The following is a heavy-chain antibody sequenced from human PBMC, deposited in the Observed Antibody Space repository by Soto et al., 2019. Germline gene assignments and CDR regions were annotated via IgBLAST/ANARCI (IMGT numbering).Heavy chain of an antibody. D-gene: IGHD3-3*01. V-gene: IGHV4-34*01. CDR3: ARVRRITIFGVVEGLDP. CDR1: GGXFSGYY. CDR2: INHSGST. J-gene: IGHJ5*02. Sequence: SETLSLTCAVYGGXFSGYYWSWIRQPPGKGLEWIGEINHSGSTNYNPSLKSRVTISVDTSKNQFSLKLSSVTAADTAVYYCARVRRITIFGVVEGLDPWGQGTLVTVSS.